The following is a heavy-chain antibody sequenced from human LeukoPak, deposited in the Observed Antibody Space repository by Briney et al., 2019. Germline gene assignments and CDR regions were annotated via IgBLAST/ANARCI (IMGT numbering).Heavy chain of an antibody. CDR2: INPNSGGT. CDR3: AHSSGLDDAFDI. V-gene: IGHV1-2*02. D-gene: IGHD3-10*01. J-gene: IGHJ3*02. Sequence: ASVKVSCKASGYTFTGYYMHWVRQAPGQGLEWMGWINPNSGGTNYAQKFQGRVTMTRDMSISTAYMELSRLRSDDTAVYYCAHSSGLDDAFDIWGQGTMVTVSS. CDR1: GYTFTGYY.